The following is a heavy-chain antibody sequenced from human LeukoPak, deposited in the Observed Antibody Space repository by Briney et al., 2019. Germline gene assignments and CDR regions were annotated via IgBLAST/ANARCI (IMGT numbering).Heavy chain of an antibody. CDR3: ACLSVAHNNYFDY. CDR2: INYNGNT. V-gene: IGHV4-59*08. J-gene: IGHJ4*02. CDR1: SGSISTYY. D-gene: IGHD6-19*01. Sequence: SETLSLTCTVSSGSISTYYWSWIRQPPGRDLEWLGDINYNGNTNYNPSLQSRVTLSVDTSENQFSLRLTSVSATDTAVYYCACLSVAHNNYFDYWGQGILVTVSS.